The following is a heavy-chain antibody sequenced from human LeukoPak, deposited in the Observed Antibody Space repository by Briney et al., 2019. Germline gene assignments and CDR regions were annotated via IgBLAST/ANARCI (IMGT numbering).Heavy chain of an antibody. CDR3: AKDRSGSGSYYPDY. V-gene: IGHV3-30*18. D-gene: IGHD3-10*01. CDR1: GFTFSSYG. J-gene: IGHJ4*02. CDR2: ISYDGSNK. Sequence: LTGRSLRLSCAASGFTFSSYGMHWVRQAPGKGLEWVAVISYDGSNKYYADSVKGRFTISRDNSKNTLYLQMNSLRAEDTAIYYCAKDRSGSGSYYPDYWGQGTLVTVSS.